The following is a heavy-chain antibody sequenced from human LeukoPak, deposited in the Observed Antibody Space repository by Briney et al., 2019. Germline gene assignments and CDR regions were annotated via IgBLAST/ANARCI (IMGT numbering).Heavy chain of an antibody. CDR3: ARVTVTANAFDI. D-gene: IGHD4-17*01. J-gene: IGHJ3*02. CDR1: GGSISSYY. CDR2: IYYSGST. V-gene: IGHV4-59*01. Sequence: SETLSLTCTVSGGSISSYYWSWIRQPPGKGLEWIGYIYYSGSTNCNPSLKSRVTISVDTSKNQFSLKLSSVTAADTAVYYCARVTVTANAFDIWGQGTMVTVSS.